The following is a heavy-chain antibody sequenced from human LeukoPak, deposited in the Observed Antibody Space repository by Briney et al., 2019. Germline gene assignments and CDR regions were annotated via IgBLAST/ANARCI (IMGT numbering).Heavy chain of an antibody. D-gene: IGHD1-26*01. V-gene: IGHV4-59*01. J-gene: IGHJ4*02. CDR3: ARVGATTFDY. Sequence: PPETLSLTCTVSGGSISSYYWSWIRQPPGKGLEWIGYIYYSGSTNYNPSLKSRVTISVDTSKNQFSLKLSSVTAADTAVYYCARVGATTFDYWGQGTLVTVSS. CDR2: IYYSGST. CDR1: GGSISSYY.